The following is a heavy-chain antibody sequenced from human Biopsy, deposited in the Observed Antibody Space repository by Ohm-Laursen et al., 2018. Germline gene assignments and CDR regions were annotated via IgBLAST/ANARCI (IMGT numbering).Heavy chain of an antibody. CDR3: ARDSSRRAREGGMDV. CDR1: GLSVSSYD. V-gene: IGHV3-21*01. Sequence: GSLRLSCAASGLSVSSYDMNWVRQAPGKGLEWISYISETSSHIYDADSVRGRFTVARDIAKNSLYLQLNSLRVEDTAVYYCARDSSRRAREGGMDVWGQGTTVTVSS. D-gene: IGHD6-6*01. CDR2: ISETSSHI. J-gene: IGHJ6*02.